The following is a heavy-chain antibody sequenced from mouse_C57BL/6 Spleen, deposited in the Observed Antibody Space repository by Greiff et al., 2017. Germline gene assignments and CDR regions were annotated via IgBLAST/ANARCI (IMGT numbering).Heavy chain of an antibody. J-gene: IGHJ4*01. CDR2: IYPGSGST. V-gene: IGHV1-55*01. CDR3: ARPTGPFYAMDY. D-gene: IGHD4-1*02. Sequence: QVQLQQSGAELVKPGASVKMSCKASGYTFTSYWITWVKQRPGQGLEWIGDIYPGSGSTNYNEKFKSKATLTVDTSSSTAYMQLSSLTSEDSAVYYCARPTGPFYAMDYWGQGTSVTVSS. CDR1: GYTFTSYW.